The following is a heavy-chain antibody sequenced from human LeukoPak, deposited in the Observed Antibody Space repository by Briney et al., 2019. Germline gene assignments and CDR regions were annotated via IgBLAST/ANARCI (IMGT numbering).Heavy chain of an antibody. CDR1: GGSMSSYY. Sequence: PSETLSLTCTVSGGSMSSYYWSWIRQPAGKGLEWIGRVYTSGNTNYNPSLKSRVTMSVDTSKNQFSLKLTSVTAADTAVYYCARGLSHSKDIWGQGTMVTVSS. CDR3: ARGLSHSKDI. CDR2: VYTSGNT. V-gene: IGHV4-4*07. J-gene: IGHJ3*02.